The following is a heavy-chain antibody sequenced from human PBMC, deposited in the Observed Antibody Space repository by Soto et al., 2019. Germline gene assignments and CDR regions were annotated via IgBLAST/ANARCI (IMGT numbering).Heavy chain of an antibody. V-gene: IGHV4-39*01. CDR3: AGYMTTEAEYYYYYYMDV. CDR1: GGSISSSSYY. Sequence: SETLSLTCTVSGGSISSSSYYWGWIRQPPGKGLEWIGSIYYSGSTYYNPSLKSRVTISVDTSKNQFSLKLSSVTAADTAVYYCAGYMTTEAEYYYYYYMDVWGKGTTVTVSS. D-gene: IGHD4-4*01. J-gene: IGHJ6*03. CDR2: IYYSGST.